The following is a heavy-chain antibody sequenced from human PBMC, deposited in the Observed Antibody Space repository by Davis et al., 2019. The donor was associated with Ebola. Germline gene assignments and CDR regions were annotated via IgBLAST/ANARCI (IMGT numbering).Heavy chain of an antibody. V-gene: IGHV4-4*02. D-gene: IGHD4-17*01. CDR2: IYHSGST. Sequence: MPSETLSLTCTVSGGSISSSNWWSWVRQPPGKGLEWIGEIYHSGSTNYNPSLKSRVTISVDTSKNQFSLKLSSVTAADTAVYYCARVITDYGAKYFDYWGQGTLVTVSS. J-gene: IGHJ4*02. CDR1: GGSISSSNW. CDR3: ARVITDYGAKYFDY.